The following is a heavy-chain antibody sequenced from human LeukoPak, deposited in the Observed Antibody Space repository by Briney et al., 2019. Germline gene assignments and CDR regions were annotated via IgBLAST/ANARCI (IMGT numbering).Heavy chain of an antibody. CDR1: GFTFSNAW. D-gene: IGHD6-19*01. CDR3: TTDRSGWYLVRDY. Sequence: MSGGSLRLSCAASGFTFSNAWMSWVRQAPGKGLEWVGRIKSKTDGGTTDYAAPVKGRFTISRDDSKNTLYLQMNSLKTEDTAVYYCTTDRSGWYLVRDYWGQGTLVTVSS. CDR2: IKSKTDGGTT. V-gene: IGHV3-15*01. J-gene: IGHJ4*02.